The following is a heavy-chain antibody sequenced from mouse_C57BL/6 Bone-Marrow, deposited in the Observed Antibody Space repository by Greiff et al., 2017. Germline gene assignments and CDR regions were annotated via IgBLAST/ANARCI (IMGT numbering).Heavy chain of an antibody. CDR3: TTAYYSNYDYFDV. Sequence: VQLQQSGAELVRPGASVKLSCTASGFNIKDYYMHWVKQRPEQGLEWIGRIDPEDGDTEYAPKFQGKATMTADTSSNTAYLQLSSLTSEDTAVYYCTTAYYSNYDYFDVWGTGTTVTVSS. CDR1: GFNIKDYY. CDR2: IDPEDGDT. J-gene: IGHJ1*03. V-gene: IGHV14-1*01. D-gene: IGHD2-5*01.